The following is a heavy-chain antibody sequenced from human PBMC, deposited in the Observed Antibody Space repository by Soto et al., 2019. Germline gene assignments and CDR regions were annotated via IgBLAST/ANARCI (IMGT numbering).Heavy chain of an antibody. Sequence: GGSLRLSCAAYGFTFSDYALHWVRQAPGKGLEWVTVISSDGSNRYYADSVKGRFTISRDNSKNTLYLQMNSLRVEDTAIYICAHLAGLAHTDDFWGQGTPVTVSS. CDR3: AHLAGLAHTDDF. V-gene: IGHV3-30-3*01. J-gene: IGHJ4*02. CDR1: GFTFSDYA. D-gene: IGHD3-9*01. CDR2: ISSDGSNR.